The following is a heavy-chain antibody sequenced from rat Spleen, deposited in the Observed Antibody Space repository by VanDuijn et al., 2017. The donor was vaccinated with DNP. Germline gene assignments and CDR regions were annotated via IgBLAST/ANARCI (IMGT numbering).Heavy chain of an antibody. J-gene: IGHJ2*01. D-gene: IGHD5-1*01. CDR2: ISYDGSTL. CDR3: ARQGLGRGLDY. Sequence: EVQLVESGGGPVQPGRSLKLSCVASGFIFSNHWMTWIRQAPGKGLEWVATISYDGSTLYYRDSVKGRFTISRDNAKSTLYLQMDSRRSEDTATYHCARQGLGRGLDYWGQGVMVTVSS. V-gene: IGHV5-29*01. CDR1: GFIFSNHW.